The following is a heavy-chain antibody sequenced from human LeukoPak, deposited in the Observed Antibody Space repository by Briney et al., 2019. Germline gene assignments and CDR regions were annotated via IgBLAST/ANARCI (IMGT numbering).Heavy chain of an antibody. CDR2: IGGSGGST. CDR3: AKGPSYGDLDY. Sequence: GGSLRLSCAASGFTFSSYAMSWVRQAPGKGLEWVSTIGGSGGSTYYADSVKGRFTVSRDNSKNTLYLQMNSLRAEDTAVYYCAKGPSYGDLDYWGQGTLVTVSS. CDR1: GFTFSSYA. V-gene: IGHV3-23*01. D-gene: IGHD4-17*01. J-gene: IGHJ4*02.